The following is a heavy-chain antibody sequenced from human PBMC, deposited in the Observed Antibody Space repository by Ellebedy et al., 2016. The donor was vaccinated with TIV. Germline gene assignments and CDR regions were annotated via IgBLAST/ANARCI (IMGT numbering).Heavy chain of an antibody. CDR3: TRSVEYYFDS. CDR1: GFPFKIYS. Sequence: GESLKISCAASGFPFKIYSMNWVRQAPGKGLEWIAYMTSDMRTIYYAESVKGRFTISRDNARNSLTLQMDSLRGEDTAIYYCTRSVEYYFDSWGQGAPVTVSS. CDR2: MTSDMRTI. V-gene: IGHV3-48*04. D-gene: IGHD2/OR15-2a*01. J-gene: IGHJ4*02.